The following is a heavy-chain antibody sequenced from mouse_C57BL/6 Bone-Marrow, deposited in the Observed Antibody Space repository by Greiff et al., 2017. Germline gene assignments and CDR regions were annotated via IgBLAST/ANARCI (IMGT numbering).Heavy chain of an antibody. Sequence: QVQLKQPGAELVRPGSSVKLSCKASGYTFTSYWMAWVKQRPGQGLEWIGNIYPSDSETHYNQKFKDKATLTVDKSSSTAYMQLSSLTSEDSAVYYCARRDYSNMYFDVWGTGTTVTVSS. D-gene: IGHD2-5*01. CDR2: IYPSDSET. V-gene: IGHV1-61*01. J-gene: IGHJ1*03. CDR1: GYTFTSYW. CDR3: ARRDYSNMYFDV.